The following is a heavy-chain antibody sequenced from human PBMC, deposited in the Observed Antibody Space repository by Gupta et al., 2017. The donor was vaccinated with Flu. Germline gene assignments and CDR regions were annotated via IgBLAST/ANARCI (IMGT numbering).Heavy chain of an antibody. CDR1: VRSFRGYY. V-gene: IGHV4-34*01. CDR3: ARGTYIVVVPAARSSEKSNWFDP. Sequence: QVQLQQWGAGLLKPSETLSLTCAVYVRSFRGYYWSWIRQPPGKGLEWIGEINQSGSTNYNPSLKSRVTISADTSKNQFSLKLSAVTAADTAVYYWARGTYIVVVPAARSSEKSNWFDPWGQGTLVTVCS. J-gene: IGHJ5*02. D-gene: IGHD2-2*01. CDR2: INQSGST.